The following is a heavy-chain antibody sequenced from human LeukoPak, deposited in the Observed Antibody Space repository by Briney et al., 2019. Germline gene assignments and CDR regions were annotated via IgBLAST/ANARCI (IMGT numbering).Heavy chain of an antibody. CDR1: GFTFSSYA. Sequence: GGSLRLSCAASGFTFSSYAMHWVRQAPGKGLEWVAVISYDGSNKYYADSVKGRFTISRDNSKNTLYLQMNSLRAEDTAVYYCITRLGATGSYWGQGTLVTVSS. D-gene: IGHD1-26*01. J-gene: IGHJ4*02. V-gene: IGHV3-30-3*01. CDR3: ITRLGATGSY. CDR2: ISYDGSNK.